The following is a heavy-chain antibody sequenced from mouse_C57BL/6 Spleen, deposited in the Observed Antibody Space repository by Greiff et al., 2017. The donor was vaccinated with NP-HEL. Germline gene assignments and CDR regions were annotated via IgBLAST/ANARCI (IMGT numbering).Heavy chain of an antibody. Sequence: VQLKESGPGLVKPSQSLSLTCSVTGYSITSGYYWNWIRQFPGNKLEWMGYISYDGSNNYNPSLKNRISITRDTSKNQFFLKLNSVTTEDTATYYCARDYDGYPFAYWGQGTLVTVSA. CDR3: ARDYDGYPFAY. V-gene: IGHV3-6*01. J-gene: IGHJ3*01. CDR2: ISYDGSN. CDR1: GYSITSGYY. D-gene: IGHD2-3*01.